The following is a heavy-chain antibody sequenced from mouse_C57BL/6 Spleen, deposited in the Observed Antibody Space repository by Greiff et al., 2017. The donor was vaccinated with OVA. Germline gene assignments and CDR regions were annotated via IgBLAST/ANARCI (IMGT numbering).Heavy chain of an antibody. V-gene: IGHV1-53*01. J-gene: IGHJ3*01. Sequence: QVQLQQPGTELVKPGASVKLSCKASGYTFTSYWMHWVKQRPGQGLEWIGNINPSNGGTNYNEKFKSKATLTVDKSSSTAYMQLSSRTSEDSAVYDWARKDYGSSWCAYWGQGTLVTVSA. CDR3: ARKDYGSSWCAY. D-gene: IGHD1-1*01. CDR2: INPSNGGT. CDR1: GYTFTSYW.